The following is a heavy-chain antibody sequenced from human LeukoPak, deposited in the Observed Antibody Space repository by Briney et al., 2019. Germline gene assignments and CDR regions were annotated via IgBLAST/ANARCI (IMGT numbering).Heavy chain of an antibody. CDR2: INHSGST. CDR1: GGSFSGYY. D-gene: IGHD2-2*01. J-gene: IGHJ5*02. Sequence: ASETLSLTCAVYGGSFSGYYWSWIRQPPGKGLEWIGEINHSGSTNYNPSLKSRVTISVDTSKNQFSLKLSSATAADTAVYYCARIDIVVVPAASARSGWFDPWGQGTLVTVSS. V-gene: IGHV4-34*01. CDR3: ARIDIVVVPAASARSGWFDP.